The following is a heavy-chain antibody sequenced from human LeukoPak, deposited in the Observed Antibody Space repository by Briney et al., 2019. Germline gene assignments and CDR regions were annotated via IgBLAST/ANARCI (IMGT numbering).Heavy chain of an antibody. CDR1: GGSFSNYY. J-gene: IGHJ4*02. V-gene: IGHV4-34*01. D-gene: IGHD3-9*01. Sequence: SETLSLTCAVYGGSFSNYYWSWIRQPPGKGLEWIGEINHSGSTNYNPSLKSRVTISIDTSKNQFSLKLSSVTAADTAMYYCARLTKGRYFDYIFAFWGQGILVTVSS. CDR3: ARLTKGRYFDYIFAF. CDR2: INHSGST.